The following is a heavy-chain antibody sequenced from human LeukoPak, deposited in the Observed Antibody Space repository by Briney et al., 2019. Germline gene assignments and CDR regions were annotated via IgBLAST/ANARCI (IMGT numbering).Heavy chain of an antibody. V-gene: IGHV3-48*03. CDR1: GFTFSSYE. J-gene: IGHJ4*02. CDR3: ARSRRSDY. Sequence: PGGSLRLSCAASGFTFSSYEMNWVRQAPGKGLEWVSYISSGGSTIYYADSVRGRFTISRDNAKNSLYLQMNSLRAEDTAVYYCARSRRSDYWGQGTLVTVSS. CDR2: ISSGGSTI.